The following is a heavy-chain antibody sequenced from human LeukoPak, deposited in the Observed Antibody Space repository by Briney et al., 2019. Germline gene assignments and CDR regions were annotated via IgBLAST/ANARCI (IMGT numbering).Heavy chain of an antibody. V-gene: IGHV4-4*07. Sequence: SETLSLTCSVSGDSFSSYYWSWIRQPAGKALEWIGHIYSSGSTDYNPSLKSRVTMSVDTSNNQFSLELTSVTAADTAVYYCARDDRDAFDIWGQGTMVTVSS. CDR1: GDSFSSYY. CDR2: IYSSGST. J-gene: IGHJ3*02. CDR3: ARDDRDAFDI.